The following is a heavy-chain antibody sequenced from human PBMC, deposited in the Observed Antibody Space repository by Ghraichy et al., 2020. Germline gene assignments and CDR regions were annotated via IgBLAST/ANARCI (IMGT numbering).Heavy chain of an antibody. V-gene: IGHV4-59*08. CDR1: GGSISSYY. D-gene: IGHD1-26*01. CDR3: ARHLWALDAFDI. J-gene: IGHJ3*02. Sequence: SETLSLTCTVSGGSISSYYWSWIRQPPGKGLEWIGYIYYSGSTNYNPSLKSRVTISVDTSKNQFSLKLSSVTAADTAVYYCARHLWALDAFDIWGQGTMVTVSS. CDR2: IYYSGST.